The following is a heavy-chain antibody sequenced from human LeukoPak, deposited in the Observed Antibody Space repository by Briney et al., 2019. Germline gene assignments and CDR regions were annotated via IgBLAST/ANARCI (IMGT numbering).Heavy chain of an antibody. CDR2: IYSGGST. Sequence: PGGSLRLSCAASGFTVSSNYMSWVRQAPGKGLEWVSVIYSGGSTYYADSVKGRFTISRDNSKNTLYLQMNTLRAEDTAVHYCARDPPAVRTNTYAWGQGTLVTVSS. V-gene: IGHV3-66*01. J-gene: IGHJ5*02. D-gene: IGHD4/OR15-4a*01. CDR3: ARDPPAVRTNTYA. CDR1: GFTVSSNY.